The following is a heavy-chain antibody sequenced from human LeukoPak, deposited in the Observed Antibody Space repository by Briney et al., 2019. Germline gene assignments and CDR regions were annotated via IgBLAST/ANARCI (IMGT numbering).Heavy chain of an antibody. CDR2: ISGSGGST. CDR3: AKALGYCSGGSCYSRRQNYYYGIDV. J-gene: IGHJ6*02. V-gene: IGHV3-23*01. CDR1: GFTFSSYA. Sequence: GGSLRLSCAASGFTFSSYAMSWVRQAPGKGLEWVSAISGSGGSTYYADSVKGRFTISRDNSKNTLYLQMNSLRAEDTAVYYCAKALGYCSGGSCYSRRQNYYYGIDVWGQGTTVTVSS. D-gene: IGHD2-15*01.